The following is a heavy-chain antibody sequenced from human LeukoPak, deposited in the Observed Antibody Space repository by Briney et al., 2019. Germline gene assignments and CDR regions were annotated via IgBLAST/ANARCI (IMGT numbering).Heavy chain of an antibody. J-gene: IGHJ5*02. CDR2: INHSGST. V-gene: IGHV4-34*01. D-gene: IGHD2-2*01. Sequence: SETLSLTCAVYGASFSGYYWSWIRQPPGKGLEWIGEINHSGSTNYNPSLKSRVTISVDTSKNQFSLKLSSVTAADTAVYYCARGRTLGYCSSTSCSGRWFDPWGQGTLVTVSS. CDR1: GASFSGYY. CDR3: ARGRTLGYCSSTSCSGRWFDP.